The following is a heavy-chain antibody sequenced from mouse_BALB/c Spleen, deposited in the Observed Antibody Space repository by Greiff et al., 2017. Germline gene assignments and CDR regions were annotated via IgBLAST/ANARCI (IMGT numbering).Heavy chain of an antibody. D-gene: IGHD2-4*01. Sequence: VKLKESGPGLVAPSQSLSITCTVSGFSLTSYGVHWVRQPPGKGLEWLGVIWAGGSTNYNSALMSRLSISKDNSKSQVFLKMNSLQTDDTAMYYCASMITTRPYYAMDYWGQGTSVTVSS. CDR1: GFSLTSYG. J-gene: IGHJ4*01. CDR2: IWAGGST. CDR3: ASMITTRPYYAMDY. V-gene: IGHV2-9*02.